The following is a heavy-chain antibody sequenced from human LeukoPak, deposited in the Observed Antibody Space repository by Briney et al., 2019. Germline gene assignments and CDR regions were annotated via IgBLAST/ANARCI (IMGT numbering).Heavy chain of an antibody. D-gene: IGHD6-6*01. CDR1: GGSISSYY. Sequence: SETLSLTCTVSGGSISSYYWSWIRQPPGKGLEWIGYIYYSGSTNYNPSLKSRVTISVDTSKNQFSLKLSSVTAADTAVYYCARDQYRADAFDIWGQGTMVTVSS. CDR2: IYYSGST. CDR3: ARDQYRADAFDI. V-gene: IGHV4-59*01. J-gene: IGHJ3*02.